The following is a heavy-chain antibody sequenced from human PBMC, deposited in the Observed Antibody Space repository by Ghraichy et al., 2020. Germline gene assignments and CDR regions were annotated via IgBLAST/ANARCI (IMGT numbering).Heavy chain of an antibody. CDR2: IKKDGSEK. CDR1: GFIFSGYW. D-gene: IGHD6-19*01. J-gene: IGHJ4*02. CDR3: ARDLGGGWYFDY. Sequence: GGSLRLSCAASGFIFSGYWMSWVRQAPGKGLEWVADIKKDGSEKYYVDSVKGRFTISRDNAKNSLYLQMNSLRVEDTAVYYCARDLGGGWYFDYWGQGALITV. V-gene: IGHV3-7*01.